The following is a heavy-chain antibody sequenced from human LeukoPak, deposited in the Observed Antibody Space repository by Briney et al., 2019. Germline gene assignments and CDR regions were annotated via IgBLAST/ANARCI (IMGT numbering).Heavy chain of an antibody. V-gene: IGHV1-18*04. Sequence: ASVKVSCKASGYTFTGYYMHWVRQAPGQGLEWMGWIYPYNGDTNSAQNLQGRVTMTTDTSTSTAYMELRTLTSDDTAVYYCARHAPGIDAFDIWGQGTMVTVSS. CDR2: IYPYNGDT. CDR1: GYTFTGYY. CDR3: ARHAPGIDAFDI. J-gene: IGHJ3*02.